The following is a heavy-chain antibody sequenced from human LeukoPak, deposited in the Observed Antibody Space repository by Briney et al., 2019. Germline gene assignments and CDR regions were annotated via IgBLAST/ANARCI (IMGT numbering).Heavy chain of an antibody. J-gene: IGHJ4*02. CDR1: GGSFSGYY. Sequence: SETLSLTCAVYGGSFSGYYWSWIRQPPGKGLEWIGEINHSGSTNYNPSLKSRVTISVDTSKNQFSLKLSSVTAADTAVYHCARAPRYCSSTSCYRGEFDYWGQGTLVTVSS. D-gene: IGHD2-2*01. CDR2: INHSGST. V-gene: IGHV4-34*01. CDR3: ARAPRYCSSTSCYRGEFDY.